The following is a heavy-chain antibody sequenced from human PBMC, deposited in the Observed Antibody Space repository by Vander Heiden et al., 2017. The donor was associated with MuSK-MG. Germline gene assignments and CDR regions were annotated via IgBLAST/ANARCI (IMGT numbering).Heavy chain of an antibody. CDR3: AVLGGRPY. V-gene: IGHV3-74*01. D-gene: IGHD1-26*01. CDR2: INSDGSST. J-gene: IGHJ4*02. Sequence: EVQLGESGGGLVQPGGSLRLSRAASGFTFSSYWMTWVRRAPGKGLVWVSRINSDGSSTRYADSVKGRFTISRDNAKNTLYLQMNSLRAEDTAVYYCAVLGGRPYWGQGTLVTVSS. CDR1: GFTFSSYW.